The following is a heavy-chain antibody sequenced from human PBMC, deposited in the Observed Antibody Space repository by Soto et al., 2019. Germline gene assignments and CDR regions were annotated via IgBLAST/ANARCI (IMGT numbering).Heavy chain of an antibody. Sequence: EVQLVESGGGLVQPGRSLRLSCAASGFTFDDYAIHWVRQAPGRGLEWVAGISWNGASIGYAYSVNGRFTISRDNAKNSLHLQMNSLRSEDTALYYCANLPLYGSGFDCWGQGTLVTVSS. D-gene: IGHD3-10*01. V-gene: IGHV3-9*01. CDR3: ANLPLYGSGFDC. CDR2: ISWNGASI. CDR1: GFTFDDYA. J-gene: IGHJ4*02.